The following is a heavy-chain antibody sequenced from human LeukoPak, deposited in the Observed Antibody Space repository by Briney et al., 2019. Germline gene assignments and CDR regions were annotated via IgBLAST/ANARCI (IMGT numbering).Heavy chain of an antibody. CDR1: GGTFSSYA. Sequence: SVKVSCKASGGTFSSYASSGVRQAPGQGLEWMGGIIPIFGTANYAQKFQGRVTITADESTSTAYMELSSLRSEDTAVSYCASDILTGRDAFDIWGQGTMVTVSS. D-gene: IGHD3-9*01. J-gene: IGHJ3*02. CDR3: ASDILTGRDAFDI. V-gene: IGHV1-69*13. CDR2: IIPIFGTA.